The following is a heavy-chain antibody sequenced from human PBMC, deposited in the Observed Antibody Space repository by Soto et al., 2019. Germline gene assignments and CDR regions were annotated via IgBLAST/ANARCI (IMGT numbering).Heavy chain of an antibody. Sequence: SETLSLTCAVYGGSFSGYYWSWIRQPPGKGLEWIGEINHSGSTNYNPSLKSRVTISVDTSKNQFSLKLSSVTAADTAVYYCARAGLDLFDYWGQGTLVTVSS. V-gene: IGHV4-34*01. CDR1: GGSFSGYY. CDR3: ARAGLDLFDY. D-gene: IGHD2-15*01. J-gene: IGHJ4*02. CDR2: INHSGST.